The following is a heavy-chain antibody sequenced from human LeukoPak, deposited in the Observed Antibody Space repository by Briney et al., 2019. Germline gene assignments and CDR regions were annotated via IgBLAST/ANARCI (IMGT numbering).Heavy chain of an antibody. CDR3: ARGIMTTVPTFDY. CDR1: GGSINGYY. D-gene: IGHD4-17*01. V-gene: IGHV4-59*01. CDR2: VYYSAST. Sequence: SETLSLTCTVSGGSINGYYWSWIRQPPGKGLEWIGFVYYSASTNYNPSLKGRVTISVDTSKKQFSLRLSSVTAAETAVYYCARGIMTTVPTFDYWGQGTLVTVSS. J-gene: IGHJ4*02.